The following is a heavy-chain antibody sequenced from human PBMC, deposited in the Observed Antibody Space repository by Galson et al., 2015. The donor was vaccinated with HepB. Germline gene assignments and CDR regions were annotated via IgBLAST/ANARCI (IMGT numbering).Heavy chain of an antibody. J-gene: IGHJ4*02. CDR3: ARRQCIGASCYLDS. CDR1: GFTFNNYW. CDR2: IDNDGTGT. D-gene: IGHD4/OR15-4a*01. V-gene: IGHV3-74*01. Sequence: LRLSCAASGFTFNNYWMHWVRQAPGKGLVWVSRIDNDGTGTDYGDSVKGRFTISRDNAKNTLYLVMSSLRADDTAVYLCARRQCIGASCYLDSWGQGTLVTVSS.